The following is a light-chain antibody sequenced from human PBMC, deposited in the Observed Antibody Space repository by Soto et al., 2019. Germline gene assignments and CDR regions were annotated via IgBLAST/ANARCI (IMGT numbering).Light chain of an antibody. Sequence: DIQMTQSPSSLSASVGDTVTITCRASQGISRSLAWYQQKAGKVPDLLIYGASTLQSGVPSHFSGSGSGTDFTLTISSLQPEDVATYYCQEYHSPPFTFGPGTKVEMK. J-gene: IGKJ3*01. V-gene: IGKV1-27*01. CDR3: QEYHSPPFT. CDR1: QGISRS. CDR2: GAS.